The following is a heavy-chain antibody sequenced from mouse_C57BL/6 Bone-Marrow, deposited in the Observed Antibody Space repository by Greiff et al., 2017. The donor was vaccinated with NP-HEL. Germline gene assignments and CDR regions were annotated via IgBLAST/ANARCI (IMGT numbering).Heavy chain of an antibody. CDR1: GYSITSGYY. CDR2: ISYDGSN. Sequence: DVKLQESGPGLVKPSQSLSLTCSVTGYSITSGYYWNWIRQFPGNKLEWMGYISYDGSNNYNPSLKNRISITRDTSKNQFFLKLNSVTTEDTATYYCASSYVRVDYWGQGTTLTVSS. V-gene: IGHV3-6*01. D-gene: IGHD1-1*01. J-gene: IGHJ2*01. CDR3: ASSYVRVDY.